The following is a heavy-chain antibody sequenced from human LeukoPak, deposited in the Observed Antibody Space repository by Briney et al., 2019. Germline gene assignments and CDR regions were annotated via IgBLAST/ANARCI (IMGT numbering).Heavy chain of an antibody. CDR2: NHHTGSS. D-gene: IGHD6-19*01. Sequence: PSETLSLTCTVSGASITSYYWSWIRQTPGKGLEWIGYNHHTGSSNYNPSLKSRVTILIDTSKNQFSLKVQSVTAADTAVYYCARNQWVAFDSWGQGTLVTVSS. CDR1: GASITSYY. V-gene: IGHV4-59*01. CDR3: ARNQWVAFDS. J-gene: IGHJ4*02.